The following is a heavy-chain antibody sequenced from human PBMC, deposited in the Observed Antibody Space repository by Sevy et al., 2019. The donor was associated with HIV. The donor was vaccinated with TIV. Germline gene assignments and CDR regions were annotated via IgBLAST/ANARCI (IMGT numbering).Heavy chain of an antibody. CDR1: GYTFTTYD. J-gene: IGHJ6*02. CDR2: MNPNNGNK. CDR3: ARGFDGWDTSPGGLDV. V-gene: IGHV1-8*01. D-gene: IGHD1-26*01. Sequence: ASVKVSCRASGYTFTTYDINWVRQATGQGLEWMGWMNPNNGNKGYAQKFQGRHTMTRNTSISTAYMELTSLRSDDTAVYYCARGFDGWDTSPGGLDVWGQGTTVTVSS.